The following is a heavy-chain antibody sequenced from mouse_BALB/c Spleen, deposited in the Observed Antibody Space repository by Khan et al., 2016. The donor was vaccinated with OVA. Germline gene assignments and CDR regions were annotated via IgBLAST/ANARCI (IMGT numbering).Heavy chain of an antibody. CDR2: IDPENGNT. J-gene: IGHJ3*01. CDR3: ARDGYSPWFAY. CDR1: GFNIKDYY. V-gene: IGHV14-1*02. Sequence: EVQLQESGAELVRPGALVKLSCKASGFNIKDYYMHWVKQRPEQGLVWIGRIDPENGNTIYDPKFQGKASITSDTSSNTAYLQLSSLTSEDTAVYYCARDGYSPWFAYWGQVTLVTVSA. D-gene: IGHD2-3*01.